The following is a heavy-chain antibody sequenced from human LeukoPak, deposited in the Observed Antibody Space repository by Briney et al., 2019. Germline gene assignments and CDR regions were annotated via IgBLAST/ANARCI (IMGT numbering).Heavy chain of an antibody. CDR1: GYTFTSYG. CDR2: ISAYNGNT. Sequence: ASVKVSCKASGYTFTSYGISWRRQAPGQGLEWMGWISAYNGNTNYAQKLQGRVTMTTDTSTSTAYMELRSLRSDDTGVYYCARDSPFIAAGGYNWFDPWGQGTLVTVSS. D-gene: IGHD6-13*01. V-gene: IGHV1-18*01. CDR3: ARDSPFIAAGGYNWFDP. J-gene: IGHJ5*02.